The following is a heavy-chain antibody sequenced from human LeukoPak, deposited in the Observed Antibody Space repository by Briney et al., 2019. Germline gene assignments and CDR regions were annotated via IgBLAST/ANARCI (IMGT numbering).Heavy chain of an antibody. CDR2: IKEDGSEK. CDR1: GFSFSSYW. CDR3: ARDQGWLQFDN. J-gene: IGHJ4*02. Sequence: GGSLRLSCAASGFSFSSYWMSWVRQAPGKGLEWVANIKEDGSEKYYVDSLKGRFTISRDNAKSSLSLQLDSLRAEDTAVYYCARDQGWLQFDNWGQGTLVTVSS. D-gene: IGHD5-12*01. V-gene: IGHV3-7*05.